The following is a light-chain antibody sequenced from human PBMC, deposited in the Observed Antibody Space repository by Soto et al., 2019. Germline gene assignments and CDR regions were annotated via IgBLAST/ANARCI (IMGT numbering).Light chain of an antibody. V-gene: IGLV2-14*03. CDR3: SSFTGPTTLDV. Sequence: QSALTQPASVSGSPGQSVTISCTGTSSDVGAYKYVSWYQKHPGEAPKLMIYGVCNRPSGVSNRFSGSKSGNTAFLTISVLQPEDEADYYCSSFTGPTTLDVFGTATKVT. CDR2: GVC. CDR1: SSDVGAYKY. J-gene: IGLJ1*01.